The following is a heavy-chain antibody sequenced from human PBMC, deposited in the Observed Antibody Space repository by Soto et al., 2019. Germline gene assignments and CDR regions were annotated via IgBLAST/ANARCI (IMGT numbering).Heavy chain of an antibody. D-gene: IGHD2-8*01. Sequence: EVQLLESGGGLVQPGGSLRLSCAASGFTFSAYAMSWVRQAPGKGLEWVSGLVGSGDSIFYAASVRGRFTVSRDNSKKTLFLQMNSLRAEDTAVYYCAKDGIANNGIWEAFDMWGQGTKVIVSS. CDR3: AKDGIANNGIWEAFDM. CDR1: GFTFSAYA. V-gene: IGHV3-23*01. J-gene: IGHJ3*02. CDR2: LVGSGDSI.